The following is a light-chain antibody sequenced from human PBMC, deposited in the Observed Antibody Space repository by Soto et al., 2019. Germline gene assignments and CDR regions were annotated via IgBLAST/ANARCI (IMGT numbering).Light chain of an antibody. V-gene: IGKV1-27*01. CDR3: QNHNTAPLT. J-gene: IGKJ4*01. CDR1: QGIGNY. CDR2: TAS. Sequence: DIQMTQSPSSLSASVGDRVTITCRASQGIGNYLAWYQQKPGKLPKLLIYTASTLHSGVPSRFSGSGSGTHFTLTLSSLQPEDVATYYCQNHNTAPLTFGGGTKVEIK.